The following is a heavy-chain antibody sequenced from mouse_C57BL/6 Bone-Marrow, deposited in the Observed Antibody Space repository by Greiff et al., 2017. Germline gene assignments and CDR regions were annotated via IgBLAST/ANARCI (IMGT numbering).Heavy chain of an antibody. CDR1: GYTFTSYW. J-gene: IGHJ1*03. V-gene: IGHV1-53*01. Sequence: QVQLQQPGTELVKPGASVKLSCKASGYTFTSYWMHWVKQRPGQGLEWIGNINPSNGGTNYNEKFKSKATLTVDKSSSTAYMQLSSLTSEDSAVYYCAKIGLYYYGSSPYWYFDVWGTGTTVTVSS. CDR3: AKIGLYYYGSSPYWYFDV. CDR2: INPSNGGT. D-gene: IGHD1-1*01.